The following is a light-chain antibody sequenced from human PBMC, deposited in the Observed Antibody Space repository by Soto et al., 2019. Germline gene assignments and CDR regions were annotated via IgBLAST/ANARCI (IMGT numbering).Light chain of an antibody. Sequence: DIQMTQSPFSLSASVGDRVTITCRASQGIDSYLNWFQQKPGKAPKLLIYAASSLHSGVPSRFSGSRSGTAFTLTISRLQPEDSETYYWQQSYNTPQTFGQGTKLEVK. CDR2: AAS. V-gene: IGKV1-39*01. CDR1: QGIDSY. J-gene: IGKJ1*01. CDR3: QQSYNTPQT.